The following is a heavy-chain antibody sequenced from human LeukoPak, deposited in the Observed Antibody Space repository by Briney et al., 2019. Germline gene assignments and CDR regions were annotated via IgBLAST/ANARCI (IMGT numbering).Heavy chain of an antibody. CDR3: AGGHALD. V-gene: IGHV3-23*01. Sequence: PGGSLRLSCAASGFTFSNYEMTWVRQAPGKGLEWVSGIRGGGDNIYYADSVKGRFTISRDNSKNTLYLQMNSLRAEDTAVYYCAGGHALDWGQGTLVTVSS. D-gene: IGHD3-16*01. CDR2: IRGGGDNI. CDR1: GFTFSNYE. J-gene: IGHJ4*02.